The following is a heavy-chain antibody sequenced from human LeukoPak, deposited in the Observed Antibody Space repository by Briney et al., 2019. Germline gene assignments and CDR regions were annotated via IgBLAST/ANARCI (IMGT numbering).Heavy chain of an antibody. J-gene: IGHJ4*02. CDR3: ARHYSGTYPFDY. V-gene: IGHV4-34*01. CDR1: GGSFSGYY. Sequence: SETLSLTCAVYGGSFSGYYWSWIRQPPGKGLEWIGEINHSGSTNYNPSLKSRVTISVDTSKNQFSLKLSSVTAADTALYYCARHYSGTYPFDYWGQGTLVTVSS. CDR2: INHSGST. D-gene: IGHD1-26*01.